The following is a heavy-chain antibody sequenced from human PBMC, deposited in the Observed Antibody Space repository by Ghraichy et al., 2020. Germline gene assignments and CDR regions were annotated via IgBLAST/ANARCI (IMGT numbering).Heavy chain of an antibody. CDR2: IYYSGGT. CDR3: ARVRSGYSYGWGAFDF. V-gene: IGHV4-59*01. Sequence: SETLSLTCTVSGGSISTYYWSWIRQPPGKGLEWIGYIYYSGGTNYNPSFKSRATMSVDTSKNQFSLKLSSVTAAETAVYYCARVRSGYSYGWGAFDFWGQRILVTVSS. J-gene: IGHJ4*02. CDR1: GGSISTYY. D-gene: IGHD5-18*01.